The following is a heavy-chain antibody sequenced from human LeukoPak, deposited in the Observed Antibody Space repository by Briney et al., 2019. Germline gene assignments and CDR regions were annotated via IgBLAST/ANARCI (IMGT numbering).Heavy chain of an antibody. CDR2: INPNSGGT. J-gene: IGHJ4*02. CDR1: GYTFTGYY. Sequence: ASVKVSCKASGYTFTGYYMHWVRQAPGQGLEWMGWINPNSGGTNYAQKFQGRVTMTRDTSISTAYMELSRLRSDDTAVYYCARDEAIRYYDFWSGFFDYWGQGTLVTVSS. D-gene: IGHD3-3*01. V-gene: IGHV1-2*02. CDR3: ARDEAIRYYDFWSGFFDY.